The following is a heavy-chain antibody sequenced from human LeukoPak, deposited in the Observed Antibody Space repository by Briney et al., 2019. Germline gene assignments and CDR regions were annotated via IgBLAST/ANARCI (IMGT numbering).Heavy chain of an antibody. J-gene: IGHJ4*02. CDR1: GFTFSSYA. D-gene: IGHD1-7*01. CDR2: ISGSGGST. CDR3: AKVPRYNWNYYYFDY. Sequence: AGGSLRLSCAASGFTFSSYAMSWVRQAPGKGLEWVSAISGSGGSTYYADSVKGRFTISRDNSKNTLYLQMNSLRAEDTAVYYCAKVPRYNWNYYYFDYWGQGTLVTVSS. V-gene: IGHV3-23*01.